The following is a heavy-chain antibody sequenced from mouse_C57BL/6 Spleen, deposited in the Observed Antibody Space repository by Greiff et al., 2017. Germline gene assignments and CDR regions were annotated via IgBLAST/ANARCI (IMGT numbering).Heavy chain of an antibody. CDR2: IYPGSGNT. CDR3: ARHYVGFAY. J-gene: IGHJ3*01. D-gene: IGHD1-1*01. V-gene: IGHV1-76*01. Sequence: VQLQQSGAELVRPGASVKLSCKASGYTFTDYYINWVKQRPGQGLEWIARIYPGSGNTYYNEKFKGKATLTAEKSSSPAVMQLSSLTSADSAVFYCARHYVGFAYWGQGTLVTVSA. CDR1: GYTFTDYY.